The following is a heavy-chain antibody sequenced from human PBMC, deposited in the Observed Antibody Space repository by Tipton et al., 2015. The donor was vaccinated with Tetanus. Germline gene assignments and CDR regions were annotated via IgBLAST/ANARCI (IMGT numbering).Heavy chain of an antibody. D-gene: IGHD3-22*01. Sequence: QVQLVQSGAEMKKPGASVKVSCKASGYTFTGYYIYWVRQAPGQGLEWMGWIDPNSGGTVYAQKFQGRVTMTRDTSISTAYMELRSLRSDDTAVYYCARDRGDYIYYGMDAWGPGTTVTVS. CDR3: ARDRGDYIYYGMDA. CDR2: IDPNSGGT. J-gene: IGHJ6*02. V-gene: IGHV1-2*02. CDR1: GYTFTGYY.